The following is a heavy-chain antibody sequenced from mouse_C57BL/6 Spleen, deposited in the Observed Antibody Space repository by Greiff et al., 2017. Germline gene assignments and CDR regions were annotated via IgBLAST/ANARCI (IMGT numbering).Heavy chain of an antibody. V-gene: IGHV1-82*01. CDR1: GYAFSSSW. CDR2: IYPGDGDT. Sequence: VQLQQSGPELVKPGASVKISCKASGYAFSSSWMNWVKQRPGKGLEWIGRIYPGDGDTNYNGKFKGKATLTADKSSSTAYMQLSSLTSEDSAVYFCAREGYYYGSSYCWYFDVGHRDHGHRLL. J-gene: IGHJ1*03. CDR3: AREGYYYGSSYCWYFDV. D-gene: IGHD1-1*01.